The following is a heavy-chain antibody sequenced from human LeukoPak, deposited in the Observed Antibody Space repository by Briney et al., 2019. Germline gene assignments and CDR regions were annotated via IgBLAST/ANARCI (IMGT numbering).Heavy chain of an antibody. D-gene: IGHD1-26*01. Sequence: ASVKVSCKASGYTFTTYAMNWVRQAPGQGLEWMGWINTNTGSPTYAQGFTGRFVFSLDTSVSTAYLQISSLKAEDTAVYYCARDGSYSPRCWFDPWGQGTLVTVSS. CDR1: GYTFTTYA. J-gene: IGHJ5*02. V-gene: IGHV7-4-1*02. CDR2: INTNTGSP. CDR3: ARDGSYSPRCWFDP.